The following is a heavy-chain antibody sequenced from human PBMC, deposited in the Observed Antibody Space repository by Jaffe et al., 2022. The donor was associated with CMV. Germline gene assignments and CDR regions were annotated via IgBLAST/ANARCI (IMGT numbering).Heavy chain of an antibody. Sequence: QVQLQQWGAGLLKPSETLSLTCAVYGGSFSGYYWSWIRQPPGKGLEWIGEINHSGSTNYNPSLKSRVTISVDTSKNQFSLKLSSVTAADTAVYYCARIRGYSPRELRGWFDPWGQGTLVTVSS. CDR1: GGSFSGYY. V-gene: IGHV4-34*01. D-gene: IGHD5-18*01. CDR3: ARIRGYSPRELRGWFDP. CDR2: INHSGST. J-gene: IGHJ5*02.